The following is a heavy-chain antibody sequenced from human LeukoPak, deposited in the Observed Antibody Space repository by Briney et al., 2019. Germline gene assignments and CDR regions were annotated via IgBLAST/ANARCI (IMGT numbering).Heavy chain of an antibody. CDR2: INHSGST. CDR1: GGSFSGYY. D-gene: IGHD5-12*01. V-gene: IGHV4-34*01. CDR3: ARGSDIVATMPFDP. J-gene: IGHJ5*02. Sequence: SETLSLTCAVYGGSFSGYYWSWIRQPPGKGLEWIGEINHSGSTNYNPSLKSRVTISVDTSKNQFSLKLSSVTAADTAVYYCARGSDIVATMPFDPWGQGTLVTVFS.